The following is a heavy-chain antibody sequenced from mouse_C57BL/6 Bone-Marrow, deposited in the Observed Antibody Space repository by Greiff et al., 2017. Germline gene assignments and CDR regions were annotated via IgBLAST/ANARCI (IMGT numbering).Heavy chain of an antibody. CDR2: ISYDGSN. J-gene: IGHJ1*01. Sequence: EVKLEESGPGLVKPSQSLSLTCSVSGYSITSGYYWNWIRQFPGNKLEWMGYISYDGSNYYNTSLKNRISITHATTKNQLFLKLNTVTTEDTATYYCADGNDWYVDVWGAGTTVTVSA. CDR3: ADGNDWYVDV. D-gene: IGHD2-1*01. V-gene: IGHV3-6*02. CDR1: GYSITSGYY.